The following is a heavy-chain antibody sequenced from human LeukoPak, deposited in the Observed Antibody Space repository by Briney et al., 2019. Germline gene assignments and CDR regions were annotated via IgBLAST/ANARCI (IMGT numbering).Heavy chain of an antibody. J-gene: IGHJ4*02. Sequence: ASVKVSCKASGYTFTDYYMHWVRQAPGQGLEWMGWISAYNGNTNYAQKLQGRVTMTTDTSTSTAYMELRSLRSDDTAVYYCARDPSRYDFWSGYPHFDYWGQGTLVTVSS. D-gene: IGHD3-3*01. CDR3: ARDPSRYDFWSGYPHFDY. CDR1: GYTFTDYY. CDR2: ISAYNGNT. V-gene: IGHV1-18*04.